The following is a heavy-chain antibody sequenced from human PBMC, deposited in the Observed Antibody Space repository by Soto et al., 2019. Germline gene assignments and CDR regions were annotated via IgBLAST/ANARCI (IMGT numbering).Heavy chain of an antibody. CDR1: GFTFSSYS. CDR3: ASERGVVAATYAFDI. V-gene: IGHV3-21*01. Sequence: ESGGGLVKPGGSLRLSCAASGFTFSSYSMNWVRQAPGKGLEWVSSISSSSSYIYYADSVKGRFTISRDNAKNSLYLQMNSLRAEDTAVYYCASERGVVAATYAFDIWGQGTMVTVSS. J-gene: IGHJ3*02. CDR2: ISSSSSYI. D-gene: IGHD2-15*01.